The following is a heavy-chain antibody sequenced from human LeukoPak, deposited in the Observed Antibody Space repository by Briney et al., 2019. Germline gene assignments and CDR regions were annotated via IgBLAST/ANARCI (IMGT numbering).Heavy chain of an antibody. CDR3: ARASWWQYYYGMDV. CDR2: IKQDGSEK. Sequence: PGGSLRLSCAASGFTFSSYAMSWVRQAPGKGLEWVANIKQDGSEKYYVDSVKGRFTISRDNAKNSLYLQMNSLRAEDTAVYYCARASWWQYYYGMDVWGQGTTVTVSS. CDR1: GFTFSSYA. J-gene: IGHJ6*02. V-gene: IGHV3-7*01. D-gene: IGHD2-15*01.